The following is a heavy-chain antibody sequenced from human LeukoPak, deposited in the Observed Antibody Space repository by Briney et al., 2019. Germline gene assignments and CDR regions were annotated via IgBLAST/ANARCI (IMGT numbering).Heavy chain of an antibody. D-gene: IGHD3-22*01. CDR2: IYTSGST. CDR3: ARARFPYDSSGYYYY. CDR1: GGSISSDGYY. V-gene: IGHV4-61*02. Sequence: SQTLSLTCTVSGGSISSDGYYWSWIRQPAGKGLEWIGRIYTSGSTNYNPSLKSRVTMSVDTSKNQFSLKLSSVTAADTAVYYCARARFPYDSSGYYYYWGQGTLVTVSS. J-gene: IGHJ4*02.